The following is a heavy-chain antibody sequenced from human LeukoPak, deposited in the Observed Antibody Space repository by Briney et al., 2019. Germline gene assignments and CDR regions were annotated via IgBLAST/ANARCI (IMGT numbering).Heavy chain of an antibody. CDR2: INPNSGGT. CDR1: GYTFTGYY. V-gene: IGHV1-2*02. D-gene: IGHD5-18*01. CDR3: ARDRRLKDTALGSTNY. Sequence: SVKVSCKASGYTFTGYYMHWVRQAPGQGLEWMGWINPNSGGTNYAQKFQGRVTMTRDTSISTAYMELSRLRSDDTAVYYCARDRRLKDTALGSTNYWGQGTLVTVSS. J-gene: IGHJ4*02.